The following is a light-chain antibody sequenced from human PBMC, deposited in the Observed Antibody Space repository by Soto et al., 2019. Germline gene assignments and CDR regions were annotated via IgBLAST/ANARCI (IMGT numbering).Light chain of an antibody. V-gene: IGLV1-47*01. CDR1: SSNIGSNY. J-gene: IGLJ2*01. CDR2: RNN. CDR3: AAWDDSLSGVV. Sequence: QAVVTQPPSASGTPGQRVTISCSGSSSNIGSNYVFWYQHLPGTAPKLLFFRNNQRPSAVPDQFSGSKSGTSASLAISGLRSEDETDYYCAAWDDSLSGVVFGGGTKLTVL.